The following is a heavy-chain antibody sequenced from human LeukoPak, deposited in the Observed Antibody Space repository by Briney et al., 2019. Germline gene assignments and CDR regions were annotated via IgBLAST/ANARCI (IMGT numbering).Heavy chain of an antibody. J-gene: IGHJ5*02. D-gene: IGHD6-19*01. Sequence: PSETLSLTCTVSGGPIYSYYWSWIRQPAGKGLEWIGRIYTSGSTNYNPSLKSRVTMSVDTSKNQFSLKLSSVTAADTAVYYCAREPVAVAGIPTWFDPWGQGTLVTVSS. CDR2: IYTSGST. CDR1: GGPIYSYY. CDR3: AREPVAVAGIPTWFDP. V-gene: IGHV4-4*07.